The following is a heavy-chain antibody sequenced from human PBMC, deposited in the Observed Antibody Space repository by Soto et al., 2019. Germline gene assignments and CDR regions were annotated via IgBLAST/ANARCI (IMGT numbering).Heavy chain of an antibody. D-gene: IGHD6-6*01. CDR3: ARQGGVEYSSSPRWFDP. CDR2: IYYSGST. J-gene: IGHJ5*02. V-gene: IGHV4-39*01. CDR1: GGSISSSSYY. Sequence: QLQLQESGPGLVKPSETLSLTCTVSGGSISSSSYYWGWIRQPPGKGLEWIGSIYYSGSTYYNPSLKSRVTISVDTSKNQSSLKLSSVTAADTAVYYCARQGGVEYSSSPRWFDPWGQGTLVTVSS.